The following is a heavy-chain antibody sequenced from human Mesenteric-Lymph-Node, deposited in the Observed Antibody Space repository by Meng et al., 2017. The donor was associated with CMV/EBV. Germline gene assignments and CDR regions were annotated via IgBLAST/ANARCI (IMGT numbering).Heavy chain of an antibody. CDR3: ATILLSGVTSGY. CDR2: IDSSSSYI. V-gene: IGHV3-21*01. Sequence: SCPASGFTFSKYGMNWVRQSPGKGLEWLSTIDSSSSYIYSADSVRGRFTISRDNAKNSLYLQMNSLRAEDTAVYYCATILLSGVTSGYWGQGTLVTVSS. CDR1: GFTFSKYG. D-gene: IGHD3-3*01. J-gene: IGHJ4*02.